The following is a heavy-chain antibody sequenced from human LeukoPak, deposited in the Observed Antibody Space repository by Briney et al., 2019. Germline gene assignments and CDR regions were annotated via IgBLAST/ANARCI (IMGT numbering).Heavy chain of an antibody. V-gene: IGHV3-21*01. CDR1: GFTFSSYS. CDR2: ISSSSSYI. CDR3: ARNPPPPPFGGVTDV. J-gene: IGHJ6*02. Sequence: TGGSLRLSCAASGFTFSSYSMNWVRQAPGKGLEWVSSISSSSSYIYYADSVKGRFTISRDNAKNSLYLQMNSLRAEDTAVYYCARNPPPPPFGGVTDVWGQGTTVTVSS. D-gene: IGHD3-16*01.